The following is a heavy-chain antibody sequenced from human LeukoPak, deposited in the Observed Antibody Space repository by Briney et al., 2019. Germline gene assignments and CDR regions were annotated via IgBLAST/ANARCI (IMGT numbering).Heavy chain of an antibody. CDR2: ISAYNGNT. D-gene: IGHD3-22*01. CDR3: ARDPQHYYDTPDAFDI. J-gene: IGHJ3*02. V-gene: IGHV1-18*01. Sequence: GASVKVSCKASGYTFTSYGISWVRQAPGQGLESMGWISAYNGNTNYAQKLQGRVTMTTDTSTSTAYMELRSLRSDDTAVYYCARDPQHYYDTPDAFDIWGQGTMVTVSS. CDR1: GYTFTSYG.